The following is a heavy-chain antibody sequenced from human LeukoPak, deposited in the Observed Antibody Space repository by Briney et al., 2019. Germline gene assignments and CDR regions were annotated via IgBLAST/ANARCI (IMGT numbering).Heavy chain of an antibody. CDR2: MNPNSGNT. D-gene: IGHD4-17*01. Sequence: ASVKVSCKASGYTFTSYDINWVRQATGQGLEWMGWMNPNSGNTGYAQKFQGRVTITRNTSISTAYMELSSLRSEDTAVYYCARVAAGDYPPVDYWGQGTLVTVSS. V-gene: IGHV1-8*03. J-gene: IGHJ4*02. CDR3: ARVAAGDYPPVDY. CDR1: GYTFTSYD.